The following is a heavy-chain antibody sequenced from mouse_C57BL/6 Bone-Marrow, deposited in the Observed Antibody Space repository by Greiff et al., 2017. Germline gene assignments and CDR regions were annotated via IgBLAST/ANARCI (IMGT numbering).Heavy chain of an antibody. D-gene: IGHD6-1*01. CDR2: IYPRSGNT. CDR1: GYTFTSYG. CDR3: AGDSTRGVAY. J-gene: IGHJ3*01. Sequence: QVQLQQSGAELARPGASVKLSCKASGYTFTSYGMSWVKQRTGQGLEWIGEIYPRSGNTYYNEKFKGKATLTADKSSSTAYMQLRSLTSEDSAVSFCAGDSTRGVAYWGQGTLVTVSA. V-gene: IGHV1-81*01.